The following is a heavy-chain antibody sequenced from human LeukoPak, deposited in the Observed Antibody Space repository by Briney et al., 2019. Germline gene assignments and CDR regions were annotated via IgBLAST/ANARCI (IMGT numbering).Heavy chain of an antibody. Sequence: SETLSLTCAVYGGSFSGYYWSWIRQPPGKGLEWIGEINHSGSTNYNPSLKSRVTISVDTSKNQFSLKLSSVTAADTAVYYCASKSKNMVRGVIISPHYYYYMDVWGKGTTVTVSS. CDR3: ASKSKNMVRGVIISPHYYYYMDV. V-gene: IGHV4-34*01. J-gene: IGHJ6*03. CDR2: INHSGST. D-gene: IGHD3-10*01. CDR1: GGSFSGYY.